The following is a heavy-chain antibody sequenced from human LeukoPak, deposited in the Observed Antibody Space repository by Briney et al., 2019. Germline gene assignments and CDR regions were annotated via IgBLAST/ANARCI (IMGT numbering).Heavy chain of an antibody. Sequence: SETLSLTCTVSGGSISSGDYYWSWIRQPPGKGLEWIGYIYYSGSTYYNPSLKSRVTISVDTSKSQFSLKLSSVTAADTAVYYCASLARGYCSGGSCYYFDYWGQGTLVTVSS. CDR3: ASLARGYCSGGSCYYFDY. CDR1: GGSISSGDYY. CDR2: IYYSGST. D-gene: IGHD2-15*01. J-gene: IGHJ4*02. V-gene: IGHV4-30-4*01.